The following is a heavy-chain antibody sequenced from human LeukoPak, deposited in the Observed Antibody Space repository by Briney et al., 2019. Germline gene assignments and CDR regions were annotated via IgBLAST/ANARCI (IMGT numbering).Heavy chain of an antibody. CDR1: RFSFTTDS. V-gene: IGHV3-21*01. D-gene: IGHD3-10*01. CDR2: VTRGSRYT. Sequence: GGSLRLSWAASRFSFTTDSIDWVRQAPGEGLEWVSSVTRGSRYTYYANSVKGRFTISRDNAKNSLYLPMNRLRAADTAVYYCAREETPMVDAYWGQGTLVTVSS. CDR3: AREETPMVDAY. J-gene: IGHJ4*02.